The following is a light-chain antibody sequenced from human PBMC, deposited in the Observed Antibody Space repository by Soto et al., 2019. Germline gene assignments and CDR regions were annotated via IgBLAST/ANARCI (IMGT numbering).Light chain of an antibody. CDR2: DAS. CDR1: QSLSSS. Sequence: EIVLTQSPTTLSLSRGDRATLSCRASQSLSSSLAWYRHQPGQAPRLLIYDASSRSTGIPGRFSGSGSGTHFTLTISSLQPEDFAVYYRQQYGSSPPWTFGQGTKVEIK. CDR3: QQYGSSPPWT. V-gene: IGKV3-11*01. J-gene: IGKJ1*01.